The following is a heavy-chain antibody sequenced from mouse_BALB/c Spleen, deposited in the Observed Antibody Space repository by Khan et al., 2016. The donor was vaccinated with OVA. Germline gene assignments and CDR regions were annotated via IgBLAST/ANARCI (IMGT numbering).Heavy chain of an antibody. CDR1: GDTFSDYA. V-gene: IGHV1S137*01. J-gene: IGHJ4*01. D-gene: IGHD1-1*01. CDR2: ISTYNGNR. CDR3: TREDFLLRLRAMDY. Sequence: QVQLKQSGPEVVRPGVSVKISCKGSGDTFSDYAMHWVKQSHAKSLEWIGVISTYNGNRYYNQMFKGKATMTVDKSSSTAYIELARLSSEDSAIXCGTREDFLLRLRAMDYWGQGTSVTVSS.